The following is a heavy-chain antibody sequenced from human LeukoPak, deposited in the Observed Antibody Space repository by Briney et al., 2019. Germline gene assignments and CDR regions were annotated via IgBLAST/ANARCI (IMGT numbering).Heavy chain of an antibody. CDR1: GGSISSYY. D-gene: IGHD3-3*01. CDR2: IYTRGST. V-gene: IGHV4-4*07. CDR3: ARVYVHYDFWSGYLNWFDP. J-gene: IGHJ5*02. Sequence: SETLSLTCTVSGGSISSYYWSWIRQPAGKGLEWIGRIYTRGSTNYNPSLKSRVTMSVDTSKNQFSLKLSSVTAADTAVYYCARVYVHYDFWSGYLNWFDPWGQGTLVTVSS.